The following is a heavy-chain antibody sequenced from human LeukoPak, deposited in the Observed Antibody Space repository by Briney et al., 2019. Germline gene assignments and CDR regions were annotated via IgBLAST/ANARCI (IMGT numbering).Heavy chain of an antibody. Sequence: ASVKVSCKASGYTFTSYGISWVRQAPGQGLEWMGWISAYNGNTNYAQKLQGRVTMTTDTSTSTVYMELRSLRSDDTAVYYCARDLSDYVWGSYRSYNWFDPWGQGTLVTVSS. CDR1: GYTFTSYG. V-gene: IGHV1-18*01. D-gene: IGHD3-16*02. CDR3: ARDLSDYVWGSYRSYNWFDP. J-gene: IGHJ5*02. CDR2: ISAYNGNT.